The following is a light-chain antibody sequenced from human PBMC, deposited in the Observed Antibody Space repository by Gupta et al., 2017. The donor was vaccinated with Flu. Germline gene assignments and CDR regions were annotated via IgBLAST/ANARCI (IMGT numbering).Light chain of an antibody. CDR2: WAS. CDR3: QQDDGTPRT. V-gene: IGKV4-1*01. CDR1: QSCLSDSQKNHG. J-gene: IGKJ1*01. Sequence: SLGERATLNCKSSQSCLSDSQKNHGLAWYQQKPGQPPKLLIYWASTRGSGVPDRFRGRGSGTDFTLTIESLQAEDVAVYYCQQDDGTPRTFGQGTRV.